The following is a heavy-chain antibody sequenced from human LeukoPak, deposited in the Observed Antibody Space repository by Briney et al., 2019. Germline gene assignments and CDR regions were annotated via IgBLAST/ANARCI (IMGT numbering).Heavy chain of an antibody. J-gene: IGHJ4*02. CDR2: IHPNSGGT. Sequence: GASVKVSCKASGYTFTGYYMHWVRQAPGQGLEWMGWIHPNSGGTNYAQKFQGRVTMTRDTSISTAYMELSRLRSDDTAVYYCARAPYSNYEGFDYWGQGTLVTVSS. D-gene: IGHD4-11*01. V-gene: IGHV1-2*02. CDR1: GYTFTGYY. CDR3: ARAPYSNYEGFDY.